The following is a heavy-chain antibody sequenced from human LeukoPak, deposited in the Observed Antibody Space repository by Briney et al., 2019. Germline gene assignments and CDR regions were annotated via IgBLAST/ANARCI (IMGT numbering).Heavy chain of an antibody. CDR3: AKGTRGSSWYDGFDY. V-gene: IGHV3-9*01. D-gene: IGHD6-13*01. CDR1: GFTFDEHA. J-gene: IGHJ4*02. Sequence: PGGSLRLSCAASGFTFDEHALHWVRQRPGKGLEWVAGIGWNSYNIGYADSVKGRFTVSRDNAKNSLYLQMNSLRAEDAAVYYCAKGTRGSSWYDGFDYWGQGTLVTVSS. CDR2: IGWNSYNI.